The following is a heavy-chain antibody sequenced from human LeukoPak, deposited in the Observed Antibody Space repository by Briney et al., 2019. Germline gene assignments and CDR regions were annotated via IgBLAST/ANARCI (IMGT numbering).Heavy chain of an antibody. Sequence: GGSLRLSCAASGFTFSSYAMSWVRQAPGKGLEGVSAISGSGGSTYYADSVTGRFTISRDNSKHTLYLQMNSLRAEDTAVYYCAKDAEYYDSSGLDHWGPGTPVTVSS. CDR1: GFTFSSYA. CDR2: ISGSGGST. V-gene: IGHV3-23*01. J-gene: IGHJ4*02. CDR3: AKDAEYYDSSGLDH. D-gene: IGHD3-22*01.